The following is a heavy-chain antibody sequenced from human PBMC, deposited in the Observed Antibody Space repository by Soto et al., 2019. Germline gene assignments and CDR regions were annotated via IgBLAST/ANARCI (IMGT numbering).Heavy chain of an antibody. CDR3: ATGITTKGFDY. CDR1: GGSISSYY. CDR2: IYYSGST. D-gene: IGHD1-1*01. V-gene: IGHV4-59*01. Sequence: KASETLSLTCTVSGGSISSYYWSWIRQPPGKGLEWIGYIYYSGSTNYNPSLKSRVTISVDTSKNQFSLKLSSVTAADTAVYYCATGITTKGFDYWGQGTLVTVSS. J-gene: IGHJ4*02.